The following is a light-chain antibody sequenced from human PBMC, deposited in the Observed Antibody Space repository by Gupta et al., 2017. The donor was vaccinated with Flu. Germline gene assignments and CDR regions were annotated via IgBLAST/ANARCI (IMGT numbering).Light chain of an antibody. V-gene: IGKV3-15*01. CDR2: GAS. CDR1: RSVISN. J-gene: IGKJ1*01. Sequence: ERATVTCRASRSVISNLAWYQQKPGQAPRLLILGASTRAAGIPARFSGSGSETEFTLTISGLQSEDFAVYYCQQYNIWPPWTFGQGTKVEIK. CDR3: QQYNIWPPWT.